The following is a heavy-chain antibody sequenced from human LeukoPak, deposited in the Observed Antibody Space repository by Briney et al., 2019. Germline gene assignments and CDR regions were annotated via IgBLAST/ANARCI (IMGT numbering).Heavy chain of an antibody. Sequence: PSETLSFTCTVSGGSTSNNNYFWGWLRQPPGKTLDWIGTIYYTGNTYYNPSFKSRVTISVDTSKNQFSLKVTSVTAADSAVYYCARRFYGSGSPFEDWGQGALVTVSS. CDR1: GGSTSNNNYF. CDR3: ARRFYGSGSPFED. CDR2: IYYTGNT. D-gene: IGHD3-10*01. J-gene: IGHJ4*02. V-gene: IGHV4-39*01.